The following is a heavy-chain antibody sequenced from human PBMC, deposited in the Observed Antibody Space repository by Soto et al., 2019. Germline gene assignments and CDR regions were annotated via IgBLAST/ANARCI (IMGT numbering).Heavy chain of an antibody. CDR3: ARWTWGARPYYYYGMDV. V-gene: IGHV6-1*01. CDR2: TYYRSKWYN. Sequence: PSQTLSLTCAISGDSVSSNSAAWNWIRQSPSRGLEWLGRTYYRSKWYNDYAVSVKSRITINPDTSKNQFSLQLNSVTPEDTAVYYCARWTWGARPYYYYGMDVWGQGTTVTVSS. D-gene: IGHD1-26*01. J-gene: IGHJ6*02. CDR1: GDSVSSNSAA.